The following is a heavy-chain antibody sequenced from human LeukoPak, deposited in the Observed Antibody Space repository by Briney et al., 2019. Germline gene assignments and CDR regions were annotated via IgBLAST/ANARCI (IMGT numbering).Heavy chain of an antibody. V-gene: IGHV3-9*01. Sequence: GRSLRLSCAASGFTFDDYAMHWVRHAPGKGLEWVSGISWNSGSIGYADSVKGRFTISRDNAKNSLYLQMNSLRAEDTALYYCAKDMSYDSSEFDDAFDIWGQGTMVTVSS. D-gene: IGHD3-22*01. CDR3: AKDMSYDSSEFDDAFDI. CDR2: ISWNSGSI. CDR1: GFTFDDYA. J-gene: IGHJ3*02.